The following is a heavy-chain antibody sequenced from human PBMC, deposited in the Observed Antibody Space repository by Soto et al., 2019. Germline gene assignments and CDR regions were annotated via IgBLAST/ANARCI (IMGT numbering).Heavy chain of an antibody. V-gene: IGHV4-38-2*02. CDR3: ARLPVVVIALGYFDP. CDR1: GYSISSSYY. J-gene: IGHJ5*02. D-gene: IGHD2-21*01. CDR2: VYYTGFT. Sequence: PSETLSLTCTFSGYSISSSYYWGWVRQPPGKGLECIGAVYYTGFTYYNPSLKSRLTISLDTSKNQFSLRLSSVTAADTAIYYCARLPVVVIALGYFDPWGPGTLVTVSS.